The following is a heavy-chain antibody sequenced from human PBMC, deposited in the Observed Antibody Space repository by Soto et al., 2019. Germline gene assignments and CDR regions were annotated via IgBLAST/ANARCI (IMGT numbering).Heavy chain of an antibody. V-gene: IGHV4-4*02. CDR3: ASLNRYCSSTSCQDEKKYYFDY. D-gene: IGHD2-2*01. Sequence: PSETLSLTCAVSSGSISSSNWWSWVRQPPGKGLEWIGEIYHSGSTNYNPSLKSRVTISVDKSKNQFSLKLSSVTAADTAVYYCASLNRYCSSTSCQDEKKYYFDYWGQGTLVTVSS. CDR2: IYHSGST. CDR1: SGSISSSNW. J-gene: IGHJ4*02.